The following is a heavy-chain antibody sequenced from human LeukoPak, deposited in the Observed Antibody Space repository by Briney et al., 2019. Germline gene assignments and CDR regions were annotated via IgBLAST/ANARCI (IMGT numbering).Heavy chain of an antibody. D-gene: IGHD1-1*01. CDR2: IKQDGSEK. CDR3: ARPATTDASYNWFDP. V-gene: IGHV3-7*01. CDR1: GFTFIKYW. J-gene: IGHJ5*02. Sequence: GGSLRLSCAASGFTFIKYWMSWVRQAPGKGLEWVANIKQDGSEKDYVDSVKGRFTISRDNSKKTLYLQMNSLRAEDTAMYYCARPATTDASYNWFDPWGQGTLVTVSS.